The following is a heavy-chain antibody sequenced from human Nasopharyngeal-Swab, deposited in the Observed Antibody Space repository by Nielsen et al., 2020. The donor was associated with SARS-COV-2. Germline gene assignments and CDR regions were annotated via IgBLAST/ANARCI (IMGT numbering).Heavy chain of an antibody. V-gene: IGHV3-21*01. Sequence: GGSLRLSCAASGFTFSSYSMNWVRQAPGKGLEWVSSISSSSSYIYYADSVKGRFTISRDNAKNSLYLQMNSLRAEDTAVYYCARGEQLAYGMDVWGQGTTVTVSS. D-gene: IGHD6-6*01. CDR1: GFTFSSYS. CDR2: ISSSSSYI. CDR3: ARGEQLAYGMDV. J-gene: IGHJ6*02.